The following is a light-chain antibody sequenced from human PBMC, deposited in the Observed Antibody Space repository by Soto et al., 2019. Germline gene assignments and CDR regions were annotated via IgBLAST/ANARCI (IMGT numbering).Light chain of an antibody. CDR2: DAS. Sequence: EIVLTQSPGTLSLSPGERATLPCRASQTISSYLAWYQHKPGQAPRLLIYDASNRATDIPDRFSGSGSGTDFTLTIGRLEPEDFAVYYCQQYLSSPPYGFGQGTKLEIK. CDR1: QTISSY. J-gene: IGKJ2*03. V-gene: IGKV3-20*01. CDR3: QQYLSSPPYG.